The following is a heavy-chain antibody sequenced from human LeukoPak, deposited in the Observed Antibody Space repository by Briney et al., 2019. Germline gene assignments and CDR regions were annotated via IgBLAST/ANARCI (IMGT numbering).Heavy chain of an antibody. CDR1: GFTFSSYA. CDR3: ARKRHDYGDAFDY. CDR2: ISYDGSNK. V-gene: IGHV3-30*04. D-gene: IGHD4-17*01. Sequence: GGSLRLSCAASGFTFSSYAVHWVRQAPGKGLEWVAVISYDGSNKYYADSVKGRFTISRDNSKNTLYLQMNSLRAEDTAVYYCARKRHDYGDAFDYWGQGTLVTVSS. J-gene: IGHJ4*02.